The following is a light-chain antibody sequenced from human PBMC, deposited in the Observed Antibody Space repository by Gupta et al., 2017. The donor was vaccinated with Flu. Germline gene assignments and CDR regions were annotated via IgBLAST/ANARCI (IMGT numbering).Light chain of an antibody. Sequence: PSTLSASVGDRVTITCRASQSIRDWLAWYQQKPGKAPHLLIYKASTLESGVPSRFSGSGSGTEFTLTISSLQPDDFATYYCQQYDTYTRTFGQGTKLEIK. CDR3: QQYDTYTRT. V-gene: IGKV1-5*03. CDR2: KAS. J-gene: IGKJ2*01. CDR1: QSIRDW.